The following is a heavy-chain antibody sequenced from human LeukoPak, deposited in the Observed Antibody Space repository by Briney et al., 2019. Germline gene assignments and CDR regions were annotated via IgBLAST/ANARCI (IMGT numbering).Heavy chain of an antibody. D-gene: IGHD2-8*02. CDR1: GAPITNSY. CDR2: THYSGST. CDR3: ARLYPLVSISTYHYHPLDV. V-gene: IGHV4-59*08. Sequence: SETLSLTCTVSGAPITNSYWGWIRQPPGKGLEWIGFTHYSGSTSSNPSPKSRVAMSVDTSKNQFSLRVTSVTAADTAVYYCARLYPLVSISTYHYHPLDVWGQGTTVTVS. J-gene: IGHJ6*02.